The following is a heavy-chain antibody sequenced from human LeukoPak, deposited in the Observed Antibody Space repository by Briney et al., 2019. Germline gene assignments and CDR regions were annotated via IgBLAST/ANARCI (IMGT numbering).Heavy chain of an antibody. CDR1: GDSVSSDSVA. Sequence: SQTLSLTCVLSGDSVSSDSVAWNWIRQSPSRGLEWLGRTYYRSKWYNDYAVSVKSRITINPDTSKNQFSLQLNSVTPEDTAVYYCARGGGAFDIWGQGTVVTVSS. V-gene: IGHV6-1*01. J-gene: IGHJ3*02. CDR2: TYYRSKWYN. CDR3: ARGGGAFDI. D-gene: IGHD2-15*01.